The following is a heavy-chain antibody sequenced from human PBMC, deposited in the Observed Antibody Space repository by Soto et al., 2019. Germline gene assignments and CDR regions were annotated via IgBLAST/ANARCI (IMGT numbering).Heavy chain of an antibody. CDR1: GFTFSSYA. D-gene: IGHD3-22*01. CDR3: AKDQYSYYDSSGYYRYDY. V-gene: IGHV3-23*01. Sequence: GGSLRLSCAASGFTFSSYAMSWVRQAPGKGLEWVSAISGSGGSTYYADSVKGRFTISRDNSKNTLHLQMNSLRAEDTAVYYCAKDQYSYYDSSGYYRYDYWGQGTLVTVSS. J-gene: IGHJ4*02. CDR2: ISGSGGST.